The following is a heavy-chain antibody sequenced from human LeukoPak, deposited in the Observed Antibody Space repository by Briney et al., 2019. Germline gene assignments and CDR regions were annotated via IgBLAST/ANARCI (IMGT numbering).Heavy chain of an antibody. Sequence: ASVTVSCKASGYTFTSYYMHWVRQAPGQGLEWMGIINPSGGSTSYAQKFQGRVTMTRDTSTSTVYMELSSLRSEDTAVYYCARVCPKQWLVFKPPRYYYGMDVWGQGTTVTVSS. V-gene: IGHV1-46*01. CDR3: ARVCPKQWLVFKPPRYYYGMDV. D-gene: IGHD6-19*01. J-gene: IGHJ6*02. CDR2: INPSGGST. CDR1: GYTFTSYY.